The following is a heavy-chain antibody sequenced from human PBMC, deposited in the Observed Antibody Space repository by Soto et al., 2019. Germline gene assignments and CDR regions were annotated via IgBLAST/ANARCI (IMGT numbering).Heavy chain of an antibody. J-gene: IGHJ6*02. V-gene: IGHV3-7*01. CDR1: GFIFSSYW. CDR2: IRQDGSEK. Sequence: GGSLRLSCAASGFIFSSYWMIWVRQAPGRGLEWVADIRQDGSEKYNVDSVKGRFTISRDNAKDLLYLQMNSVRAEDTAVYYCARIRVNYYYGLDVWGQGTMVTVSS. CDR3: ARIRVNYYYGLDV. D-gene: IGHD1-20*01.